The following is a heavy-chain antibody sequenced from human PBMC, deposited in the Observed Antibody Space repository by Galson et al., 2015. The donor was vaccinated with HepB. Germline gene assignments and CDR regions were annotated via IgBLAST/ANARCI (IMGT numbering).Heavy chain of an antibody. J-gene: IGHJ4*02. CDR3: ARAVAYYDFWSGYSGSDY. CDR2: ISYDGSNK. D-gene: IGHD3-3*01. CDR1: GFTFSSYA. Sequence: SLRLSCAASGFTFSSYAMHWVRQAPGKGLEWVAVISYDGSNKYYADSVKGRFTISRDNSKNTLYLQMNSLRAEDTAVYYCARAVAYYDFWSGYSGSDYWGQGTLVTVSS. V-gene: IGHV3-30-3*01.